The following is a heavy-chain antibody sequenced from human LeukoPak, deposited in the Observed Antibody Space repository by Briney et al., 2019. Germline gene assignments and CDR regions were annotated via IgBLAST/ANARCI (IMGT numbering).Heavy chain of an antibody. Sequence: SETLSLTCSVSGGSISSYYWSWIRQPPGKGLEWIGYIYYSGSTNYNPSLKSRVTISVDTSKNQFSLKLSSVTAADTAVYYCARHFRGYFGVVIDWFGPWGQGTLVTVSS. CDR3: ARHFRGYFGVVIDWFGP. D-gene: IGHD3-3*01. CDR1: GGSISSYY. CDR2: IYYSGST. J-gene: IGHJ5*02. V-gene: IGHV4-59*08.